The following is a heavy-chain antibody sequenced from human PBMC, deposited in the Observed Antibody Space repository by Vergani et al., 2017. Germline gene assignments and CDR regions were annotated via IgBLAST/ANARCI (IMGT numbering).Heavy chain of an antibody. Sequence: QLQLQESGPGLVKPSETLSLTCTVYGGSFSGYYWSWIRQPPGKGLEWIGEINHSGSTNYNPSLKSRVTISVDTSKNQFSLKLSSVTAADTAVYYCARGLGYCSSTSCADFDYWGQGTLVTVSS. CDR1: GGSFSGYY. CDR3: ARGLGYCSSTSCADFDY. CDR2: INHSGST. D-gene: IGHD2-2*01. J-gene: IGHJ4*02. V-gene: IGHV4-34*01.